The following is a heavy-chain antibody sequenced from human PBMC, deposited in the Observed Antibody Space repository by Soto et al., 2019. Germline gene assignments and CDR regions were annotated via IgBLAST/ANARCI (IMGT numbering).Heavy chain of an antibody. V-gene: IGHV4-59*01. Sequence: SETLSLTCTVSGGSINNYYWSWIRQPPGKGLEWIGYIYSSGVTDYNPSLKSRVTISVDTSKNQFSLKLSSVTAADTAVYYCAREGAVAGSFDYWGQGTLVTVSS. CDR3: AREGAVAGSFDY. CDR1: GGSINNYY. D-gene: IGHD6-19*01. J-gene: IGHJ4*02. CDR2: IYSSGVT.